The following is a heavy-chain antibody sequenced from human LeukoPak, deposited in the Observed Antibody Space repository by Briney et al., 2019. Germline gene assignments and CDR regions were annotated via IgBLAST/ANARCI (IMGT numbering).Heavy chain of an antibody. CDR2: INPKTGGT. Sequence: ASVKVSCKASGYTFTGYYMHWVRQAPGQGLEWMGWINPKTGGTYSAQKFQGRITMTRDTSISTAYMELSSLKSDDTAVYYCAKFEGVAGYLDYWGQGSLVTVSS. CDR1: GYTFTGYY. CDR3: AKFEGVAGYLDY. J-gene: IGHJ4*02. D-gene: IGHD6-19*01. V-gene: IGHV1-2*02.